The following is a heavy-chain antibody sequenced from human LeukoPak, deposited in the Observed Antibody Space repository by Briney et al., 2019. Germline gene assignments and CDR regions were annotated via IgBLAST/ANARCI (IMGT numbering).Heavy chain of an antibody. CDR2: INHSGST. CDR1: GGSFSGYY. D-gene: IGHD5-18*01. Sequence: SETLSLTCAVYGGSFSGYYWSWIRQPPGKGLEWIGEINHSGSTNYNPSLKSRVTISVDTSKNQFSLELSSVTAADTAVYYCAREGGGYSYGLVDYWGQGTLVTVSS. V-gene: IGHV4-34*01. J-gene: IGHJ4*02. CDR3: AREGGGYSYGLVDY.